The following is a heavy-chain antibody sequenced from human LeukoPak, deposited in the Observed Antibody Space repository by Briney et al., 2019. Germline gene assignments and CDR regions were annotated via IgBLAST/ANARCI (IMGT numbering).Heavy chain of an antibody. Sequence: SETLSLTCAVYGGSFSGYYWSWIRQPPGKGLEWIGEINHSGSTNYNPSLKSRVTISVDTSKNQFSLKLSSVTAADTAVYYCARGPEWELPNDYWGQGTLVSVSS. V-gene: IGHV4-34*01. CDR1: GGSFSGYY. D-gene: IGHD1-26*01. CDR2: INHSGST. CDR3: ARGPEWELPNDY. J-gene: IGHJ4*02.